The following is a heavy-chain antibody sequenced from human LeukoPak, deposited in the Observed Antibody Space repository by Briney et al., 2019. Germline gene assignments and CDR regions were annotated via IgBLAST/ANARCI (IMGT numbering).Heavy chain of an antibody. V-gene: IGHV4-34*01. CDR3: ARVAIDYYYYGMDV. CDR1: GGSFSGYY. J-gene: IGHJ6*02. D-gene: IGHD3-22*01. CDR2: INHSGST. Sequence: PSETLSLTCAVYGGSFSGYYWSWIRQPPGKGLEWIGEINHSGSTNYNPSLKSRVTISVDTSKNQFSLKLSSVTAADTAVYYCARVAIDYYYYGMDVWGQGTTVTVSS.